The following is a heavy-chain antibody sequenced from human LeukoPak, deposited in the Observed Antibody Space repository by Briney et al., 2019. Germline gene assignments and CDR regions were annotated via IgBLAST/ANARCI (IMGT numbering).Heavy chain of an antibody. CDR3: AREGSDWNYYYYMDV. CDR2: TTSSSSYI. V-gene: IGHV3-21*01. D-gene: IGHD6-19*01. Sequence: GGSLRLSCAASGFTFSSYNMNWVRQAPGKGLEWGSSTTSSSSYIYYADSVKGRFTISRDNAKNSLYLQMNSLRAEDTAVYYCAREGSDWNYYYYMDVWGKGTTVTISS. J-gene: IGHJ6*03. CDR1: GFTFSSYN.